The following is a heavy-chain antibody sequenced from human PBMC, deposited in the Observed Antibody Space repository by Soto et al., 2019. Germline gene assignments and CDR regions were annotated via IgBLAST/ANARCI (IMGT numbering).Heavy chain of an antibody. D-gene: IGHD3-22*01. J-gene: IGHJ4*02. CDR1: GGSISRYA. Sequence: SVKVSCKTSGGSISRYASSCLIQEPGEGLEWMGGIIPIFGTANYAQKFQDRVTITADESTSTASMELSSLRSEDTAVYYCSSRYAGQRTYYYDSSCYSHFDNWGQGTLVTVSS. V-gene: IGHV1-69*01. CDR2: IIPIFGTA. CDR3: SSRYAGQRTYYYDSSCYSHFDN.